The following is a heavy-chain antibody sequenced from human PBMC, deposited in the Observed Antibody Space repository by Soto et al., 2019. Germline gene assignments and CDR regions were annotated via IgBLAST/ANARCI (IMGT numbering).Heavy chain of an antibody. D-gene: IGHD2-2*01. CDR2: ISPIFCTA. Sequence: SVKVSCKASGGTFSSYSISWVRQAPGQGLEWMGGISPIFCTANYAQKFQGRVTITADESTSTAYMELSSLRSEDTAVYYCARDLNVVVPAAEYPPAYYYYGMDVWGQGTTVTV. J-gene: IGHJ6*02. V-gene: IGHV1-69*13. CDR3: ARDLNVVVPAAEYPPAYYYYGMDV. CDR1: GGTFSSYS.